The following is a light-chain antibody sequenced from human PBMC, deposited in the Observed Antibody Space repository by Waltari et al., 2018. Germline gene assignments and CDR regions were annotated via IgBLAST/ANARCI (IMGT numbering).Light chain of an antibody. CDR2: AAS. CDR1: QSISRN. J-gene: IGKJ4*01. Sequence: ETIMTQSTATLSVSPGERATLLCSASQSISRNLACYQQKPGQAPNIVMYAASTRATGIPGRFSGSGSGTEFTLTISSLQSEDCALYYWQQYDAWPLTFGGGTKLEIK. V-gene: IGKV3-15*01. CDR3: QQYDAWPLT.